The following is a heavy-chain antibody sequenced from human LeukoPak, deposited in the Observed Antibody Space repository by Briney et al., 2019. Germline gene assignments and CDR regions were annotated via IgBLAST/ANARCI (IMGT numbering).Heavy chain of an antibody. CDR3: ARGLYYDFWSGYSPNVAFDI. J-gene: IGHJ3*02. CDR1: GGSISSGSYY. CDR2: IYTSGST. D-gene: IGHD3-3*01. Sequence: KPSETLSLTCTVSGGSISSGSYYWSWIRQPAGKGLEWIGRIYTSGSTNYNPSLKSRVTISVDTSKNQFSLKLSSVTAADTAVYYCARGLYYDFWSGYSPNVAFDIWGQGTMVTVSS. V-gene: IGHV4-61*02.